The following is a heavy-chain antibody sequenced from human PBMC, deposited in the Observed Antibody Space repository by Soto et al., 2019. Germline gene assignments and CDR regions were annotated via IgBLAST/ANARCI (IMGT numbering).Heavy chain of an antibody. V-gene: IGHV3-33*01. D-gene: IGHD2-15*01. CDR1: GFTFSSYG. J-gene: IGHJ4*02. CDR3: ARERLHGGSLDY. Sequence: QVQLVESGGGVVQPGRSLRLSCAASGFTFSSYGMHWVRQAPGKGLEWVAVIWYDGSNKYYADSVKGRFTISRDNSKNPLYLQMNGRRAEDTAVYYCARERLHGGSLDYWGQGTLVTVSS. CDR2: IWYDGSNK.